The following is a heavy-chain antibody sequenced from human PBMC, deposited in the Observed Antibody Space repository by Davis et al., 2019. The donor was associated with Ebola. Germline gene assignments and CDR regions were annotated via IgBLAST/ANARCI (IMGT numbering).Heavy chain of an antibody. D-gene: IGHD3-22*01. CDR1: GLRFVDYP. V-gene: IGHV3-23*01. Sequence: GESLKISCAVSGLRFVDYPMNWVRQAPGRGLEWVSSISGSGASTYFADSVKGRFTISRDNSENTLYLHMNSLTAEDTAIYYCAKGNYDSSGFWGYWFDPWGQGQLVTVSS. CDR3: AKGNYDSSGFWGYWFDP. J-gene: IGHJ5*02. CDR2: ISGSGAST.